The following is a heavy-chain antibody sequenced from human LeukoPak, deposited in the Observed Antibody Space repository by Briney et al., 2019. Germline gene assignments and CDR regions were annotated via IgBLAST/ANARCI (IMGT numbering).Heavy chain of an antibody. Sequence: SETLSLTCAVYGGSFSGFYWGWIRQPPGKGLEWIGEINHSGSTNYNTSLRSGVTISVDTSKNQFSVKLSAVTAAATAVYYWGGGAEDDSRPTDWGQGTLVTVSS. CDR2: INHSGST. V-gene: IGHV4-34*01. D-gene: IGHD3-22*01. J-gene: IGHJ4*02. CDR3: GGGAEDDSRPTD. CDR1: GGSFSGFY.